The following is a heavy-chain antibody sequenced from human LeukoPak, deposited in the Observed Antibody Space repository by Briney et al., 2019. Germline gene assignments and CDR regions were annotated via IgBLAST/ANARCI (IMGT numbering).Heavy chain of an antibody. Sequence: SQTLSLTCTVSGGSISSGGYYWSWIRQHPGKGLEWIGYIYYSGSTYYNPSLKSRVTISVDTSKNQFSLKLSSVTAADTAVYYCARDRTDIAARYGFDYWGQGTLVTVSS. CDR2: IYYSGST. D-gene: IGHD6-6*01. V-gene: IGHV4-31*03. CDR3: ARDRTDIAARYGFDY. J-gene: IGHJ4*02. CDR1: GGSISSGGYY.